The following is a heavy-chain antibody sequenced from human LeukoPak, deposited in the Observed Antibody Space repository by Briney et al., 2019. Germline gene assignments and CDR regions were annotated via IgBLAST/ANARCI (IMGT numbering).Heavy chain of an antibody. CDR1: GYTFTGYY. J-gene: IGHJ4*02. CDR3: ARDGALTYYYDSSGYYPGY. CDR2: INPNSGGT. V-gene: IGHV1-2*02. D-gene: IGHD3-22*01. Sequence: ASVKVSCKASGYTFTGYYMHWVRQAPGQGLEWMGWINPNSGGTNYAQKFQGRVTMTTDTSTSTAYMELRSLRSDDTAVYYCARDGALTYYYDSSGYYPGYWGQGTLVTVSS.